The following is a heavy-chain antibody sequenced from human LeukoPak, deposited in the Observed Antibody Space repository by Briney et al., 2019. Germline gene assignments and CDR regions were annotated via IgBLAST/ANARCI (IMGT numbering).Heavy chain of an antibody. V-gene: IGHV4-34*01. CDR2: INNSGST. Sequence: RSDTQSLTCALYVGSFSGYYWSWIRQPPGKGLEWIGEINNSGSTNYNPSLKSRVTISVDTSKNQFSLKLSSVTAADTAVYYCAMPDLTYCGGDCYSSPAFDIWGQGTMVSVSS. J-gene: IGHJ3*02. CDR3: AMPDLTYCGGDCYSSPAFDI. D-gene: IGHD2-21*02. CDR1: VGSFSGYY.